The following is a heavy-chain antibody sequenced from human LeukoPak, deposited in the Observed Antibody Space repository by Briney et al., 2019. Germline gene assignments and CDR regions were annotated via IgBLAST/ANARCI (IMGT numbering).Heavy chain of an antibody. CDR1: GGTFSSYA. D-gene: IGHD3-9*01. Sequence: ASVKGSCKAPGGTFSSYAISWVRQAPGQGLEWMGGIIPIFGTANYAQKFQGRVTITADESTSTAYMELSSLRSEDTAVYYCARRMAGYLYYFDYWGQGTLVTVSS. CDR3: ARRMAGYLYYFDY. V-gene: IGHV1-69*13. J-gene: IGHJ4*02. CDR2: IIPIFGTA.